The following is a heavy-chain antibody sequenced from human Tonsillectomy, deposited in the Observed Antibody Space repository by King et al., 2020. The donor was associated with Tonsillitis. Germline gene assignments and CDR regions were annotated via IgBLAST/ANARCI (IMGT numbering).Heavy chain of an antibody. V-gene: IGHV3-15*01. J-gene: IGHJ5*02. D-gene: IGHD2-2*01. CDR1: GFNFNYAW. CDR3: TTDCRSSSCYGLAWLDT. CDR2: IKSKSDGETT. Sequence: QLVQSGGGLVKPGGSLRLSCAASGFNFNYAWMSWVRQAPGKGLEWVGRIKSKSDGETTDYTTPVRGRFTISRDESKNTLYLQMNSLKTEDTAVYYCTTDCRSSSCYGLAWLDTCGQGSLVTVSS.